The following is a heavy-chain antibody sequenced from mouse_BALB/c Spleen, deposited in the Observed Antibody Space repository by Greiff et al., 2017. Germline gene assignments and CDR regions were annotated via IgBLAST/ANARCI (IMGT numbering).Heavy chain of an antibody. J-gene: IGHJ4*01. V-gene: IGHV2-2*02. D-gene: IGHD2-3*01. CDR3: ARNGGYYPGYAMDY. Sequence: VKLQESGPGLVQPSQSLSITCTVSGFSLTSYGVHWVRQSPGKGLEWLGVIWSGGSTDYNAAFISRLSISKDNSKSQVFFKMNSLQANDTAIYYCARNGGYYPGYAMDYWGQGTSVTVSS. CDR1: GFSLTSYG. CDR2: IWSGGST.